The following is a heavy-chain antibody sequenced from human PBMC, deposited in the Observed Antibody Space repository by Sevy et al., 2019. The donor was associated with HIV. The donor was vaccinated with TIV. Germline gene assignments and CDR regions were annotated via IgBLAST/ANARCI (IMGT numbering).Heavy chain of an antibody. CDR3: ATFSVGY. D-gene: IGHD3-3*01. V-gene: IGHV3-7*01. J-gene: IGHJ4*02. Sequence: GGSLRLSCAASGFTFSDSWMHWVRQAPGKGLEWVANINQDGNEKYYVDSVKGRFTISRDNAKNSLYLQMNSLRDDDTAVYYCATFSVGYWGQGTLVTVPS. CDR1: GFTFSDSW. CDR2: INQDGNEK.